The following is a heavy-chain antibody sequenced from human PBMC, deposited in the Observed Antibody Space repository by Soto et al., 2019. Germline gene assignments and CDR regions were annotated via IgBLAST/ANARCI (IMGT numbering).Heavy chain of an antibody. Sequence: ASVKVSCKASGYTFTSYGIHWVRQAPGQRLEWMGWINAANGDTKYSPKFQGRVTITADKSTSTAYMELSSLRSEDTAVYYCARGGVGLSSSYGYYYYYGMDVWGQGTTVTVSS. J-gene: IGHJ6*02. CDR1: GYTFTSYG. D-gene: IGHD2-2*01. V-gene: IGHV1-3*01. CDR3: ARGGVGLSSSYGYYYYYGMDV. CDR2: INAANGDT.